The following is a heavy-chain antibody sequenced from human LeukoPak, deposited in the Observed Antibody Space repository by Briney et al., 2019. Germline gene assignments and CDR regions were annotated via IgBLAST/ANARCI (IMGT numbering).Heavy chain of an antibody. CDR3: ARDLSHCSGGSCYSAHFDY. Sequence: GGSLRLSCVASGFTFSDYWMHWVRQAPGKGLVWVSRVNTDMSSTIYTDSVKGRFTISRDNGKNTLYLQMNSLRAEDTAVYYCARDLSHCSGGSCYSAHFDYWGLGTLVTVSS. CDR2: VNTDMSST. D-gene: IGHD2-15*01. CDR1: GFTFSDYW. V-gene: IGHV3-74*01. J-gene: IGHJ4*02.